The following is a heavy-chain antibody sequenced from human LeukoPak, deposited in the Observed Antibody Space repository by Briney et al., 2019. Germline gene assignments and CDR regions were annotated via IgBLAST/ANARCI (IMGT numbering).Heavy chain of an antibody. Sequence: SETLSLTCTVSGGSISSYYWSWIRQPPGQGLEWIGYIYYSGSTNYNPSLKSRVTISVDTSKNQFSLKLSSVTAADTAVYYCARHSRYYDSSGYSPPDYWGQGTLVTVSS. CDR2: IYYSGST. CDR1: GGSISSYY. D-gene: IGHD3-22*01. CDR3: ARHSRYYDSSGYSPPDY. V-gene: IGHV4-59*08. J-gene: IGHJ4*02.